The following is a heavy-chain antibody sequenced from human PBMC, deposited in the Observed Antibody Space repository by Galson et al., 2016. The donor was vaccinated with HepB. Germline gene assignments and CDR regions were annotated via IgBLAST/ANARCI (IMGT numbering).Heavy chain of an antibody. CDR1: GFSFSNSG. V-gene: IGHV3-23*01. J-gene: IGHJ4*02. Sequence: SLRLSCAASGFSFSNSGMSWVRQAPGRGLEWVCGITPSGGATHYADIVKGRFTISRDNSKNTLYLYMNNLTAGDTAIYYCGKHGGFDYWGQGALVTVSS. D-gene: IGHD3-16*01. CDR3: GKHGGFDY. CDR2: ITPSGGAT.